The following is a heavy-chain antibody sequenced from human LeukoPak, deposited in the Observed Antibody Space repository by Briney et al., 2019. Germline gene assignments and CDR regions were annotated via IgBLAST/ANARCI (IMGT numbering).Heavy chain of an antibody. CDR2: IYYSGST. CDR3: ARGGRTGTVDY. Sequence: PSETLSLTCTVSGGSISSYYWSWIRQPPGKGLEWIGYIYYSGSTNYNPSLKSRVTISVDTSKNQFSLKLSSVTAAGTAVYYCARGGRTGTVDYWGQGTLVTVSS. D-gene: IGHD1-7*01. CDR1: GGSISSYY. V-gene: IGHV4-59*01. J-gene: IGHJ4*02.